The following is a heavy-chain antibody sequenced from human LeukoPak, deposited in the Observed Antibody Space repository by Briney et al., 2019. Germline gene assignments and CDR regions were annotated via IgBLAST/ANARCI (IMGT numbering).Heavy chain of an antibody. J-gene: IGHJ4*02. CDR2: MRRDGNEI. Sequence: GGSLRLSCSASGFTFSTYWMSWVRQAPGKGLEWVANMRRDGNEIYYLDSVRGRFTISRDNAKNSLYLQMNSLRAEDTAVYYCARAAPNYGGNSWFDYWGQGTLVTVSS. D-gene: IGHD4-23*01. CDR1: GFTFSTYW. CDR3: ARAAPNYGGNSWFDY. V-gene: IGHV3-7*01.